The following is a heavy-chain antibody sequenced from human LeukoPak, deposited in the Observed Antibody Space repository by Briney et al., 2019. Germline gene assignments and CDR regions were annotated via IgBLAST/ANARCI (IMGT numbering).Heavy chain of an antibody. CDR3: ARGRVFGDSSWYSDFDY. CDR1: GGSFTGYY. J-gene: IGHJ4*02. Sequence: SETLSLTCAVYGGSFTGYYWSWIRQPPGKGLEWIGEINHSGNTNYNPSLKSRVTISQDTSKNQFSLKLSSVTAADTAVYYCARGRVFGDSSWYSDFDYWGQGTLVTVSS. D-gene: IGHD6-13*01. V-gene: IGHV4-34*01. CDR2: INHSGNT.